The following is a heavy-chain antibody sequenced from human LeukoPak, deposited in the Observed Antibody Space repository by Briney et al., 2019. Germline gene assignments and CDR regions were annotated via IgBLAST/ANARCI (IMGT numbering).Heavy chain of an antibody. Sequence: GSLRLSCTASGFTFSSYWMSWVRQAPGKGPEWVANIKPDGSEKYYVDSMKGRFTISRDNAKNTLFLQMNSLRAEDTAVYYCSRVRASFDYWGQGTLVTVAS. CDR1: GFTFSSYW. V-gene: IGHV3-7*01. CDR3: SRVRASFDY. D-gene: IGHD3-10*01. J-gene: IGHJ4*02. CDR2: IKPDGSEK.